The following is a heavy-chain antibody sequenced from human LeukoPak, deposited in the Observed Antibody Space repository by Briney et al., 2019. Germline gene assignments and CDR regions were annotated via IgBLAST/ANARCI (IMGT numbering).Heavy chain of an antibody. D-gene: IGHD2-15*01. V-gene: IGHV4-59*01. CDR1: GGSISSYY. CDR3: ARDQGVGRLGYYFDH. J-gene: IGHJ4*02. Sequence: SETLSLTCTVSGGSISSYYWSWIRQPPGKGLEWIGYIYYSGSTNYNPSLKSRVTISVDTSKNQFSLKLSSVTAADTAVYYCARDQGVGRLGYYFDHWGQGTLVTVSS. CDR2: IYYSGST.